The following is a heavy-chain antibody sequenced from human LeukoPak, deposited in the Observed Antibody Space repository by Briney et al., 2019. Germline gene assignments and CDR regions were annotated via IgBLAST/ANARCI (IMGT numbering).Heavy chain of an antibody. CDR2: IYYSGST. V-gene: IGHV4-59*12. CDR1: GGSISSYY. D-gene: IGHD3-9*01. Sequence: SETLSLTCTVSGGSISSYYWTWIRQPPGKGLEWIGYIYYSGSTNYNPSLKSRVTISVDTSKNQFSLKLSSVTAADTAVYYCARESYDILTGYYTEYYYYYMDVWGKGTTVTISS. CDR3: ARESYDILTGYYTEYYYYYMDV. J-gene: IGHJ6*03.